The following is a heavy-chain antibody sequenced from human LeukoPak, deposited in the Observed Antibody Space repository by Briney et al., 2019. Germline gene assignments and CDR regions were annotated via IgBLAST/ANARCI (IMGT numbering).Heavy chain of an antibody. V-gene: IGHV3-23*01. CDR1: GFTFSSYA. CDR2: ISGSGYST. CDR3: AKEAGYSGYDYPDY. Sequence: GGSLRLSCAASGFTFSSYATSWVRHAPGKGLEWVSAISGSGYSTYYADSVKGRFTISRDNSKNTLYLQMDSLRAEDTAVYYCAKEAGYSGYDYPDYWGQGTLVTVSS. J-gene: IGHJ4*02. D-gene: IGHD5-12*01.